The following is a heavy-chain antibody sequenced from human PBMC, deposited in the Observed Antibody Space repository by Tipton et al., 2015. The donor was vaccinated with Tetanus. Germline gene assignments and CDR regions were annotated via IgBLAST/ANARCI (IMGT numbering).Heavy chain of an antibody. Sequence: QLVHSGAEVKKPGASLKVSCKASGYTFTGYYLYWVRQAPGQGLEWMGWIDPNSGGTVYAQKFQGRVTMTRDTSISTAYMELSRLRSDDTAVYYCARDRGDYIYYGMDVWGPGTTVTVSS. CDR2: IDPNSGGT. CDR1: GYTFTGYY. D-gene: IGHD3-22*01. V-gene: IGHV1-2*02. J-gene: IGHJ6*02. CDR3: ARDRGDYIYYGMDV.